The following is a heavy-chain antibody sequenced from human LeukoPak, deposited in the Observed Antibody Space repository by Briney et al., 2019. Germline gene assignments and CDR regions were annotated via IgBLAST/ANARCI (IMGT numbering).Heavy chain of an antibody. Sequence: PGGSLRLSCAASGFTFSSYSMNWVRQAPGKGLEWMGWISASNGHTNYAQKFQGRVTLTTDTSTSTAYMELRALRTDDTAAYYCARDRVTFSYYYYGMDVWGQGTTVTVSS. CDR1: GFTFSSYS. CDR2: ISASNGHT. CDR3: ARDRVTFSYYYYGMDV. V-gene: IGHV1-18*01. D-gene: IGHD2/OR15-2a*01. J-gene: IGHJ6*02.